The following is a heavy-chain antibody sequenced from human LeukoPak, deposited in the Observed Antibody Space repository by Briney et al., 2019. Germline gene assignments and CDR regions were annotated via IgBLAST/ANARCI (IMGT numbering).Heavy chain of an antibody. Sequence: SETLSLTCTVSGASISSHTDYWGWVRQPPGKGLEWIGSIYYSGSAYYNPSLKGRLTISVDTSKNQFSLNLISVTAADTAVYYCARHLYSESYYFWGPGTLVTVSS. V-gene: IGHV4-39*01. CDR1: GASISSHTDY. J-gene: IGHJ4*02. CDR3: ARHLYSESYYF. D-gene: IGHD1-26*01. CDR2: IYYSGSA.